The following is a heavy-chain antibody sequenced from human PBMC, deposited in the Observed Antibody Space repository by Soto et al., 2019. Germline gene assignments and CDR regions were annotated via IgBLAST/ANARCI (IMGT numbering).Heavy chain of an antibody. Sequence: QVQLVESGGGVVQPGRSLRLSCAASGFTFSSYGMHWVRQAPGKGLEWVAVIWYDGSNKYYADSVKGRFTISRDNSKNTLCLQMNSLRAEDTAVYYCARDNEDIAASGAFEIWGQGTMVTVSS. J-gene: IGHJ3*02. V-gene: IGHV3-33*01. CDR2: IWYDGSNK. CDR1: GFTFSSYG. D-gene: IGHD6-13*01. CDR3: ARDNEDIAASGAFEI.